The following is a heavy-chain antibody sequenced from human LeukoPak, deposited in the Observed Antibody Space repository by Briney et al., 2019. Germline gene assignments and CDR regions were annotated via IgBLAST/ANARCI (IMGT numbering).Heavy chain of an antibody. CDR1: GYTFTTYG. CDR2: ISAYNGNT. CDR3: ARVVPVSGYSYGY. D-gene: IGHD5-18*01. J-gene: IGHJ4*02. Sequence: GASVKVSCKASGYTFTTYGISWVRQAPGQGLEWMGWISAYNGNTNYAQKLQGRVTMTTDTSASTAYMELSSLRSEDTAVYYCARVVPVSGYSYGYWGQGTLVTVSS. V-gene: IGHV1-18*01.